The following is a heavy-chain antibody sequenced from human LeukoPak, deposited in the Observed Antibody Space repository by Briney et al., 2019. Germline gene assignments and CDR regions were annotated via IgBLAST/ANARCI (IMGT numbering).Heavy chain of an antibody. J-gene: IGHJ3*02. CDR1: GFTFSSYS. D-gene: IGHD3-22*01. V-gene: IGHV3-21*01. Sequence: PGGSLRLSCAASGFTFSSYSMNWVRQAPGKGLEWVSSISSRSSYIYYADSVKGRFTISRDSAKQSLYLQMNSLRAEDTAVYYCARDPAYYDSSGYYEIEGAFDIWGQGTMVTVSS. CDR3: ARDPAYYDSSGYYEIEGAFDI. CDR2: ISSRSSYI.